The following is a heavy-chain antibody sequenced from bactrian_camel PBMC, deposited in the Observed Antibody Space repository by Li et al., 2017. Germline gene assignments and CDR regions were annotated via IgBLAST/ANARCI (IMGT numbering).Heavy chain of an antibody. V-gene: IGHV3S9*01. CDR3: AAMTARNGGSWPWYHRPLYNY. D-gene: IGHD6*01. J-gene: IGHJ4*01. CDR2: IESDGST. Sequence: HVQLVESGGGSVQVGGSLTLSCVASGDTIGRYCMGWFRQIPDREREGDAGIESDGSTSYADSVKGRFTVSRDNAKNAVYLQMNTLKPEDTAMYYCAAMTARNGGSWPWYHRPLYNYWGQGTQVTVS. CDR1: GDTIGRYC.